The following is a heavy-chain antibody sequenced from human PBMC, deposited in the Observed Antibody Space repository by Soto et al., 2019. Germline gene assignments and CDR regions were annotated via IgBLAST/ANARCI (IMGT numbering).Heavy chain of an antibody. D-gene: IGHD3-16*01. CDR2: IIPIFGTA. V-gene: IGHV1-69*12. CDR1: GGTFSSYA. J-gene: IGHJ6*02. Sequence: QVQLVQSGAEVKKPGSSVKVSCKASGGTFSSYAISWVRQAPGQGLEWMGGIIPIFGTANYAQKFQGRVTITADESTSTAYMELSSLRSDDTAVYYCARGRDVRRLGYYYYGMDVWGQGTTVTGFS. CDR3: ARGRDVRRLGYYYYGMDV.